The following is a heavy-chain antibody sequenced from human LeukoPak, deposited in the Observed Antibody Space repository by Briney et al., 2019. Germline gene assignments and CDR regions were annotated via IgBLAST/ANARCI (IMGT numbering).Heavy chain of an antibody. CDR1: RFTFRSCE. Sequence: GGPLSLLYAASRFTFRSCEMTWVPEAAGTGQEEVSDIDGRGGITYYAESVTGRFTFSRDNSKNTLYLQINSLRAEDTAVYYCAKQTLPRVGAPIRWGQGPLVTVSS. V-gene: IGHV3-23*01. D-gene: IGHD1-26*01. J-gene: IGHJ1*01. CDR2: IDGRGGIT. CDR3: AKQTLPRVGAPIR.